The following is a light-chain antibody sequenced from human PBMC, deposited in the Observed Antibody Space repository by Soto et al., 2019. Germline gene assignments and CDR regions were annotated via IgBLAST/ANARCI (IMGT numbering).Light chain of an antibody. J-gene: IGKJ1*01. CDR3: HRYNDWAGWT. V-gene: IGKV3-15*01. CDR2: GAS. CDR1: QSLTN. Sequence: VVLTQSPATLPVSPGDRAILSCRASQSLTNLAWYQQKPGQAPRLLIYGASTRATGIPARFSGSGSGKEVTLTISSLQSEDFAVYYCHRYNDWAGWTFGQGTKVEIK.